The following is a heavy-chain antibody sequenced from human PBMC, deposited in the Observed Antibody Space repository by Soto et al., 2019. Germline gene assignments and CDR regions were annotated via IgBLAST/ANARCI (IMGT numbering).Heavy chain of an antibody. J-gene: IGHJ4*02. CDR1: GFTFSSYG. Sequence: GGSLRLSCAASGFTFSSYGMHWVRQAPGKGLEWVAVISYDGSNKYYADSVKGRFTISRDNSKNTLYLQMNSLRAEDTAVYYCAKDRRDRVPNDYWGQGTLVTVSS. V-gene: IGHV3-30*18. CDR3: AKDRRDRVPNDY. CDR2: ISYDGSNK.